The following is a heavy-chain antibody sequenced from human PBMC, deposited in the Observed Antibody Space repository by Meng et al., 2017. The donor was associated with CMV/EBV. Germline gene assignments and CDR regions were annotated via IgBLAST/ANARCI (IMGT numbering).Heavy chain of an antibody. Sequence: ASVKVSCKASGYTFTSYGISWVRQAPGQGLEWMGWISAYNGNTNYAQKLQGRVTMTTDTSTSTAYMELRSLRSDDTAVYYCARARDIVVVPAAKRQPYYYYGMDVWGQGTTVTVSS. CDR2: ISAYNGNT. D-gene: IGHD2-2*01. CDR3: ARARDIVVVPAAKRQPYYYYGMDV. J-gene: IGHJ6*02. V-gene: IGHV1-18*01. CDR1: GYTFTSYG.